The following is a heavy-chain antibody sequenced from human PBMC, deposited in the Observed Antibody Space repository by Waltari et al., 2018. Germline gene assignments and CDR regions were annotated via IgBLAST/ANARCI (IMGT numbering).Heavy chain of an antibody. CDR2: VNHSGYT. V-gene: IGHV4-34*01. CDR3: VRGGRGLAVRFRWFDP. CDR1: GGSFSGYY. Sequence: QVQLQQWGAGLLKPSETLSLTCAVYGGSFSGYYLTWIRQPPGKGLEWIGEVNHSGYTNYNPSLKSRSTISVDTSKNQFSLRLSSVTAADTAVYYCVRGGRGLAVRFRWFDPWGQGILVTVSS. J-gene: IGHJ5*02. D-gene: IGHD6-6*01.